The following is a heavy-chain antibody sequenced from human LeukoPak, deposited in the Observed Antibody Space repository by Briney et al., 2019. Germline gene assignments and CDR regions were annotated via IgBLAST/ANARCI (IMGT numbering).Heavy chain of an antibody. D-gene: IGHD4-23*01. V-gene: IGHV3-30*04. CDR1: GFTFSSYA. Sequence: GGSLRLSCAASGFTFSSYAMHWVRQAPGKGLEWVAVISYDGSNKYYADSVKGRFTISRDNSKNTLYLRMNSLRAEDTAVYYCARGSYGGNSDHYFDYWGQGTLVTVSS. CDR3: ARGSYGGNSDHYFDY. J-gene: IGHJ4*02. CDR2: ISYDGSNK.